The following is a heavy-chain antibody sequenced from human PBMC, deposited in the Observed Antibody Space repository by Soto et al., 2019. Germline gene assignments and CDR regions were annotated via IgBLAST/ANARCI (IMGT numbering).Heavy chain of an antibody. V-gene: IGHV4-30-4*01. D-gene: IGHD2-2*01. CDR3: ARDFQYCISTSCYLDAFDI. J-gene: IGHJ3*02. Sequence: QVQLQESGPGLVKPSQTLSLTCTVSGGSISSGDYYWSWIRQPPGKGLEWIGYIYYSGSTYYNPSLKSRVTISVDTSKNQFSLKLSSVTSADTAVYYCARDFQYCISTSCYLDAFDIWGQGTMVTVSS. CDR2: IYYSGST. CDR1: GGSISSGDYY.